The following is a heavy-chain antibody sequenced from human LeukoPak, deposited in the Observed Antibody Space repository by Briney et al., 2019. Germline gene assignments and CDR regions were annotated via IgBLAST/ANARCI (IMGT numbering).Heavy chain of an antibody. CDR3: ATGGYSSGLFDY. CDR2: IKQDGSEK. D-gene: IGHD6-19*01. CDR1: GFTFSSYW. J-gene: IGHJ4*02. V-gene: IGHV3-7*01. Sequence: GGSLRLSCAASGFTFSSYWISWVRQAPGKGLEWVANIKQDGSEKYYVDSVKGRFTTSRDNAKNLLYLQMNSLRAEDTAVYYCATGGYSSGLFDYWGQGTLVTVSS.